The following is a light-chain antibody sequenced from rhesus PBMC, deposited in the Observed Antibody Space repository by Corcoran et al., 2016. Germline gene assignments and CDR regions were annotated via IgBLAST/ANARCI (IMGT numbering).Light chain of an antibody. J-gene: IGKJ4*01. CDR2: AAS. CDR3: PQHNSYPLT. CDR1: QGISSY. V-gene: IGKV1-25*01. Sequence: DIQMTQSPSSLSASVGDRVTITCRASQGISSYLAWYQQKPGKAPKLLIYAASTLQSGVPSGFSGIGSGTDFTLTISSLQPEDFATYYCPQHNSYPLTFGGGTKV.